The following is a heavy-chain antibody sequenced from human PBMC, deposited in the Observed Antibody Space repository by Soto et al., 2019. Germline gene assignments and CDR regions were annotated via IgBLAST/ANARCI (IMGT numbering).Heavy chain of an antibody. CDR1: GYTFTNYY. D-gene: IGHD3-16*01. CDR3: ARWGQIQNVFEI. J-gene: IGHJ3*02. V-gene: IGHV1-46*01. Sequence: ASVKVSCKASGYTFTNYYMHWFRQAPGQGLEWMGIINPSGGSTSYAQKFQGRVTMTRDTSTSTVYMELSSLRSEDTAVYYCARWGQIQNVFEIWGQGTMLTVSS. CDR2: INPSGGST.